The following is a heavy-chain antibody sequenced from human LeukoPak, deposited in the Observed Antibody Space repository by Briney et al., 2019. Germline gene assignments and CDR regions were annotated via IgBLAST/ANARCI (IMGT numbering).Heavy chain of an antibody. CDR2: INPSGGST. D-gene: IGHD5-24*01. CDR1: GYTFTSYG. V-gene: IGHV1-46*01. J-gene: IGHJ4*02. Sequence: ASVKVSCKASGYTFTSYGINWVRQAPGQGLEWMGIINPSGGSTSYAQKFQGRVTMTRDTSTSTVYMELSSLRSEDTAVYYCARDRGPVEMATMGDWGQGTLVTVSS. CDR3: ARDRGPVEMATMGD.